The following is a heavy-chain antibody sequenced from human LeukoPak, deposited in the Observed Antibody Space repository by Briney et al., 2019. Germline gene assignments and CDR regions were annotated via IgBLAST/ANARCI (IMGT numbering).Heavy chain of an antibody. CDR1: GYTLTELS. CDR2: INPSGGST. D-gene: IGHD3-10*01. Sequence: EASVKVSCKVSGYTLTELSMHWVRQAPGQGLEWMGIINPSGGSTSYAQKFQGRVTMTRDTSTSTVYMELSSLRSEDTAVYYCARARADGVLGYWGQGTLVTVSS. V-gene: IGHV1-46*01. J-gene: IGHJ4*02. CDR3: ARARADGVLGY.